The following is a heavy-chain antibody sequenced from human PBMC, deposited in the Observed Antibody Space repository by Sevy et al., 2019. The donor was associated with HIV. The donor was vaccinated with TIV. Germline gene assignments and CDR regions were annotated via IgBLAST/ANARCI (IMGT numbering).Heavy chain of an antibody. D-gene: IGHD3-10*01. J-gene: IGHJ4*02. Sequence: GSLRLSCAASGFTFSSYAMSWVRQAPGKGLEWVSAISGSGGSTYYADSVKGRFTISRDNSKNRLYLQMNSLKAEDTAVYYCAKAGDYYGSGSPDPRRYFDYWGQGTLVTVSS. V-gene: IGHV3-23*01. CDR3: AKAGDYYGSGSPDPRRYFDY. CDR1: GFTFSSYA. CDR2: ISGSGGST.